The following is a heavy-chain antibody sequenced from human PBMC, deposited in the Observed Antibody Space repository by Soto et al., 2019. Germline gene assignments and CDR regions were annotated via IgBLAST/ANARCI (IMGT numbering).Heavy chain of an antibody. D-gene: IGHD6-13*01. CDR2: IWYDGSNK. V-gene: IGHV3-33*01. J-gene: IGHJ6*02. CDR3: AREKGIEAAAGTFYWVYYYGMDV. Sequence: QVQLVESGGGVVQPGRSLRLSCAASGFTFSSYGMHWVRQAPGKGLEWVAVIWYDGSNKYYADSVKGRFTISRDNSKNTLYLQMYSLRAEDTAVYYCAREKGIEAAAGTFYWVYYYGMDVWGQGTTVTVSS. CDR1: GFTFSSYG.